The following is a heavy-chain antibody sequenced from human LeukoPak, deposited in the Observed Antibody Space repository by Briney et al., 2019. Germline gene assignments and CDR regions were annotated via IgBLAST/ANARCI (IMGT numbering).Heavy chain of an antibody. CDR2: ISNSGTTV. CDR1: RFTFSDYY. Sequence: GGSLRLSCAASRFTFSDYYMTWLRQAPGKGLEWFSYISNSGTTVFYADSVKGRFTVSRDNAKRSLYLQIESLRDDDTAVYHCALGTINKDYYFGMDVWGQGTTVTVSS. D-gene: IGHD2-8*01. CDR3: ALGTINKDYYFGMDV. J-gene: IGHJ6*02. V-gene: IGHV3-11*01.